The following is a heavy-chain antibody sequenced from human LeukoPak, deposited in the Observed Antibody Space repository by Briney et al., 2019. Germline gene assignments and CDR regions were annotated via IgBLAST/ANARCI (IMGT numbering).Heavy chain of an antibody. CDR1: GLTFSNAW. D-gene: IGHD6-13*01. CDR2: IKSKTDGGTT. Sequence: GSLRLSCATSGLTFSNAWMSWVRQAPGKGLEWVGRIKSKTDGGTTDYAAPVKGRFTISRDESKDTMYLQMSSLKTEDTAVYHCATDGYSNIWGQGTLVTVSS. V-gene: IGHV3-15*01. J-gene: IGHJ4*02. CDR3: ATDGYSNI.